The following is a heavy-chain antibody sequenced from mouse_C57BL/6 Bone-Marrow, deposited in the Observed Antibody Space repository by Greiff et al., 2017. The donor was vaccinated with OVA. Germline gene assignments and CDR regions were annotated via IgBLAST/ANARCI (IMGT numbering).Heavy chain of an antibody. D-gene: IGHD3-1*01. V-gene: IGHV1-15*01. CDR2: IDPETGGT. CDR1: GYTFTDYE. J-gene: IGHJ2*01. Sequence: VQLQQSGAELVRPGASVTLSCKASGYTFTDYEMHWVKQTPVHGLEWIGAIDPETGGTAYNQKFKGKAILTADKSSSTAYIELRSLTSEDSAVYYCTRSGVYFDYWGQGTTLTVSS. CDR3: TRSGVYFDY.